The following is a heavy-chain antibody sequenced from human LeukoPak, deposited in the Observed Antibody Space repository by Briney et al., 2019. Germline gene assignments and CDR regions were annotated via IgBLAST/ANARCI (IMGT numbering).Heavy chain of an antibody. CDR2: IRSSGATT. Sequence: GGSLRLSCATSGFTFNNYAMTWVRQAPGKGLEWVSAIRSSGATTYYADSVKGRFTISRDNSKNTVDLQMNSLRAEDTAIYYCTKARDDYGVDTIDSWGQGTLVTVSS. CDR1: GFTFNNYA. J-gene: IGHJ5*01. D-gene: IGHD3-3*01. CDR3: TKARDDYGVDTIDS. V-gene: IGHV3-23*01.